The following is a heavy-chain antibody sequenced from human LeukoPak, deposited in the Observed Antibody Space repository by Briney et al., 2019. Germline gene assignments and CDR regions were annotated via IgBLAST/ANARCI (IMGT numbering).Heavy chain of an antibody. V-gene: IGHV4-59*01. J-gene: IGHJ4*02. CDR2: IYYSGST. Sequence: GSLRLSCAASGFTFSSYAMSWVRQPPGKGLEWIGYIYYSGSTNYNPSLKSRVTISVDTSKNQFSLKLSSVTAADTAVYYCARGLGAPFYYFDYWGQGTLVTVSS. CDR3: ARGLGAPFYYFDY. D-gene: IGHD3-10*01. CDR1: GFTFSSYA.